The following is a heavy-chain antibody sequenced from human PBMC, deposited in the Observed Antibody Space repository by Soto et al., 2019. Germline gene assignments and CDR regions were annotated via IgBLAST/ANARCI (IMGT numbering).Heavy chain of an antibody. CDR1: GFTFTSSA. CDR2: IVVGSGNT. D-gene: IGHD3-3*01. J-gene: IGHJ6*02. CDR3: AAEYDLWSGYPDYYGMDV. V-gene: IGHV1-58*01. Sequence: SVKVSCRASGFTFTSSAVRWVRQARGQRLEWIGWIVVGSGNTNYAQKFQERVTITRDMSTSTAYMELSSLRSEDTAVYYCAAEYDLWSGYPDYYGMDVWGHGTTVTVSS.